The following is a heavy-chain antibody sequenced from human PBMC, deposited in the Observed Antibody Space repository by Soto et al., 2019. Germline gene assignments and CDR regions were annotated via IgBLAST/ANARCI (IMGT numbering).Heavy chain of an antibody. CDR3: ARERWGIAARLFDY. CDR1: GGSISSYY. D-gene: IGHD6-6*01. V-gene: IGHV4-59*01. Sequence: SETLSLTCTVSGGSISSYYWSWIRQPPGKGLEWIGYIYYSGSTNYNPSLKSRVTISVDTSKNQFSLKLSSVTAADTAVYYCARERWGIAARLFDYWGQGTLVNVSS. CDR2: IYYSGST. J-gene: IGHJ4*02.